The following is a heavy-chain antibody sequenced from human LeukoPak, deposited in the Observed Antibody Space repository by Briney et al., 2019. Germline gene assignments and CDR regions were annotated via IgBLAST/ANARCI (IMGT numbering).Heavy chain of an antibody. Sequence: SETLSLTCAAYGGSFSGYYWSWIRQPPGKGLEWIGEINHSGSTNYNPSLKSRVTISVDTSKNQFSLKLSSVTVADTAVYYCARPRYSSSSPYDYWGQGTLVTVSS. CDR1: GGSFSGYY. D-gene: IGHD6-6*01. CDR3: ARPRYSSSSPYDY. CDR2: INHSGST. J-gene: IGHJ4*02. V-gene: IGHV4-34*01.